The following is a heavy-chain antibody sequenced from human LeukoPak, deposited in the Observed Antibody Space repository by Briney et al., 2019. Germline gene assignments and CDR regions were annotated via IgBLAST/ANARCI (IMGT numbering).Heavy chain of an antibody. CDR3: ARDKYYQYDY. Sequence: ASVKVSCKASGYTFTTYGMSWVRQAPGQGLEWMGWINTNTGNPTYAQGFTGRFVFSLDTSVSTAYLQISSRKAEDTAVYYCARDKYYQYDYWGQGTLVTVSS. D-gene: IGHD3-16*01. V-gene: IGHV7-4-1*02. J-gene: IGHJ4*02. CDR1: GYTFTTYG. CDR2: INTNTGNP.